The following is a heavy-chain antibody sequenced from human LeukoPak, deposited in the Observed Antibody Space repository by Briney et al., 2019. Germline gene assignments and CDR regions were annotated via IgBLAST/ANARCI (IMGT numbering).Heavy chain of an antibody. CDR2: IYYSGST. CDR1: GGSISSGSFS. V-gene: IGHV4-39*07. J-gene: IGHJ6*03. CDR3: ARTDSGYYYGSGSYYIYYYYYYMDV. Sequence: SETLSLTCTVSGGSISSGSFSWGWIRQPPGKGLEWIANIYYSGSTYYNPSLKSRVTISVDTSKNQFSLKLTSVTAADTAVYYCARTDSGYYYGSGSYYIYYYYYYMDVWGKGTTVTISS. D-gene: IGHD3-10*01.